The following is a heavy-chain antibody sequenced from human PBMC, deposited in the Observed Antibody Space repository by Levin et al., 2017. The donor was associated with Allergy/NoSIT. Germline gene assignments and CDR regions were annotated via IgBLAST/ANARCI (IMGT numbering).Heavy chain of an antibody. Sequence: EASVKVSCKASGYTFTGYYMHWVRQAPGQGLEWMGWINPNSGGTNYAQKFQGRVTMTRDTSISTAYMELSRLRSDDTAVYYCARVSSAAAGTIPYWGQGTLVTVSS. D-gene: IGHD6-13*01. CDR3: ARVSSAAAGTIPY. CDR2: INPNSGGT. J-gene: IGHJ4*02. V-gene: IGHV1-2*02. CDR1: GYTFTGYY.